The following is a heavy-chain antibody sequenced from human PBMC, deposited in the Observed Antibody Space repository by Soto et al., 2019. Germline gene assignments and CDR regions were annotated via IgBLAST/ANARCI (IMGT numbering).Heavy chain of an antibody. CDR3: ARIRTTVTNHHYYYYGMDV. Sequence: SGPTLVNPTQPLTLTCTFSGFSLSTSGMCVSWIRQPPGKALEWLALIDWDDDKYYSTSLKTRLTISKDTSKNQVVLTMTNMDPVDTATYYCARIRTTVTNHHYYYYGMDVWGQGTTVTVSS. CDR2: IDWDDDK. CDR1: GFSLSTSGMC. J-gene: IGHJ6*02. V-gene: IGHV2-70*01. D-gene: IGHD4-4*01.